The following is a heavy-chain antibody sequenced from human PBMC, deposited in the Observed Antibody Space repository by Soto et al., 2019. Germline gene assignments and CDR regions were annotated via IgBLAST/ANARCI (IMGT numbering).Heavy chain of an antibody. CDR2: ISWNSVSI. D-gene: IGHD3-10*01. CDR3: AKDMENGYNPYYYYGMDV. CDR1: GFNFNDYG. Sequence: GGSLRLSCAASGFNFNDYGMHWVRQAPGKGLEWVSSISWNSVSIGYADSVKGRFTISRDNAKNSLYLQMNTLRAEDTALYYCAKDMENGYNPYYYYGMDVWGQGTTVTVSS. V-gene: IGHV3-9*01. J-gene: IGHJ6*02.